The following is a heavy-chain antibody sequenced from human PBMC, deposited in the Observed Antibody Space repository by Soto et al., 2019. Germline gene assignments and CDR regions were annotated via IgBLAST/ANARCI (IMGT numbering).Heavy chain of an antibody. CDR3: ATDPGDY. CDR2: IIPIFGPG. Sequence: QVQLVQSGAEVKKPGSSVRVSCKASGDTFSSYPFSWVRQAPGQGLEWMGTIIPIFGPGKYAQKFQGRLTNTADGSSTTVYMDLSSVRSDDTAIYYCATDPGDYWGQGTPVTVSS. CDR1: GDTFSSYP. V-gene: IGHV1-69*15. J-gene: IGHJ4*02.